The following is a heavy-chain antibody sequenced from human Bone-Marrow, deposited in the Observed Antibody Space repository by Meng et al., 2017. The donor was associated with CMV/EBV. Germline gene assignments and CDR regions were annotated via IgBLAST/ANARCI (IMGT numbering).Heavy chain of an antibody. Sequence: GESLKISCAASGFTFSSYSMNWVRQAPGKGLEWVSYISSSSSTIYYADSVKGRFTISRDNAKNSLYLQMNSLRAEDTAVYYCAREKTGTTYENYYYYYGMDVWGQGTSVTVSS. CDR2: ISSSSSTI. CDR1: GFTFSSYS. CDR3: AREKTGTTYENYYYYYGMDV. D-gene: IGHD1-7*01. V-gene: IGHV3-48*04. J-gene: IGHJ6*02.